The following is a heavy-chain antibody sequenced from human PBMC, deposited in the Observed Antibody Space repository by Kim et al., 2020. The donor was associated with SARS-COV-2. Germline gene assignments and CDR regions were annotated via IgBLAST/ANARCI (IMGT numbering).Heavy chain of an antibody. J-gene: IGHJ6*02. CDR2: IYYSGST. Sequence: SETLSLTCTVSGGSISSYYWSWIRQPPGKGLEWIGYIYYSGSTNYNPSLKSRVTISVDTSKNQFSLKLSSVTAADTAVYYCARQLIYCSSTSCYDNYYYYGRDVWGQGNTVTVSS. CDR3: ARQLIYCSSTSCYDNYYYYGRDV. D-gene: IGHD2-2*01. V-gene: IGHV4-59*08. CDR1: GGSISSYY.